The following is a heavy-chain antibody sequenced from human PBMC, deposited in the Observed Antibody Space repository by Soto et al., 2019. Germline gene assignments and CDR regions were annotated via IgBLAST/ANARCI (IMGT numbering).Heavy chain of an antibody. D-gene: IGHD5-12*01. CDR2: ITHSGTYV. CDR3: ARARGNDWYSDY. V-gene: IGHV3-21*01. CDR1: GFTFSEYS. Sequence: NLGGSLRLSCTASGFTFSEYSMSWVRQAPGKGLEWVSSITHSGTYVYYADSVKGRFTISRDSASNSLFLQMTSLRAEDTAVYHCARARGNDWYSDYWGQGTLVTVSS. J-gene: IGHJ4*02.